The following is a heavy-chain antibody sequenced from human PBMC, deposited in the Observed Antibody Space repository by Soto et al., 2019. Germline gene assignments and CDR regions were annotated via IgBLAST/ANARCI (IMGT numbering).Heavy chain of an antibody. V-gene: IGHV2-5*02. CDR3: AHSRYCSSTSCSYYDY. Sequence: QITLKESGPTLVKPTQTLTLTCTFSGFSLSTSGVGVGWIRQPPGKALEWLALIYWDDDKRYSPSLKSRLTITKDTSKNQVVLTMTNLDPVDTATYYCAHSRYCSSTSCSYYDYWGQGTLVTVSS. CDR1: GFSLSTSGVG. J-gene: IGHJ4*02. D-gene: IGHD2-2*01. CDR2: IYWDDDK.